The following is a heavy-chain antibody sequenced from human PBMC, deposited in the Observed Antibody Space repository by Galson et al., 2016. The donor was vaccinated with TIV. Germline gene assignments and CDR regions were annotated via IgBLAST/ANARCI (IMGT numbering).Heavy chain of an antibody. J-gene: IGHJ5*01. Sequence: SVKVSCKASGGTLSTYTISWVRQAPGQGLEWMGRIILVVGLANYAQKFQGRFTSTADRSTTTAYMELRSLTSEDTAVSFCARDVDARLSGPNWFDSWGQGTLVTVSS. V-gene: IGHV1-69*04. D-gene: IGHD2-2*01. CDR3: ARDVDARLSGPNWFDS. CDR2: IILVVGLA. CDR1: GGTLSTYT.